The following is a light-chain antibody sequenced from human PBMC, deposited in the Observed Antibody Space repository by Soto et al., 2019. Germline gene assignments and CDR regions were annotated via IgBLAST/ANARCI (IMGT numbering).Light chain of an antibody. CDR1: QSVSSSY. V-gene: IGKV3-20*01. Sequence: EIVLTQSPGTLSLSPGERATLSCRASQSVSSSYLAWYQQKPGQAPRLLIYGASTRATGIPARFSGSGSETDFTLTISGLEPEDFAVYYCQQYNKWPLTFGQGTKVDIK. CDR3: QQYNKWPLT. CDR2: GAS. J-gene: IGKJ1*01.